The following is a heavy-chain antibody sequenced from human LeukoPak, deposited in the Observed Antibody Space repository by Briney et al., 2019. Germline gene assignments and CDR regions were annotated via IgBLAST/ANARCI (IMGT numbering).Heavy chain of an antibody. CDR2: ITTDGDT. J-gene: IGHJ4*02. V-gene: IGHV3-23*01. Sequence: GGSLRLSCAASGFRFSIYAMSWVRQAPGKGLGWVSSITTDGDTYYTDSVKGRFTISRDGSRNTLFLEMISLRAEDTALYYCARSRSGSVAGTSDYWGQGTLVIVSS. CDR3: ARSRSGSVAGTSDY. CDR1: GFRFSIYA. D-gene: IGHD6-19*01.